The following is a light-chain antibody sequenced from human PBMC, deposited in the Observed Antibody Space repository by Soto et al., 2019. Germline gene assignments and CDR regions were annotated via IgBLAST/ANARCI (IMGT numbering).Light chain of an antibody. CDR2: LEGSGSY. J-gene: IGLJ2*01. V-gene: IGLV4-60*02. Sequence: QPVLTQSSSASASLGPSVKLTCTLSSGHSSYIIACHHQQPGKAPRYLMKLEGSGSYNKGSGVPDRFSGSSSGADRYLTSSNLQFEDEDNYYCETWDSNPRVFGGGTKLTVL. CDR3: ETWDSNPRV. CDR1: SGHSSYI.